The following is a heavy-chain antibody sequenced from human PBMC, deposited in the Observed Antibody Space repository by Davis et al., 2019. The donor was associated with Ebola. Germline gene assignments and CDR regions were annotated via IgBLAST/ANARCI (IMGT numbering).Heavy chain of an antibody. V-gene: IGHV4-59*02. CDR1: GFIVSDKY. CDR2: FYYRGST. D-gene: IGHD4-17*01. J-gene: IGHJ6*02. CDR3: ARVSPAGEMDV. Sequence: MPGGSLRLSCAASGFIVSDKYMSWVRKAPGKGLEWIGSFYYRGSTNYNPSLKSRVTISVDTSKNQFSLKLSSVTAAETAVYYCARVSPAGEMDVWGQGTTVTVAS.